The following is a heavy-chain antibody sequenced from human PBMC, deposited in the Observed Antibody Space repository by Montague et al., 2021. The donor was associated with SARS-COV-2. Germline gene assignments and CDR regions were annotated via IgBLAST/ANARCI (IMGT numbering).Heavy chain of an antibody. D-gene: IGHD3-16*01. CDR1: GGSISSGAYY. CDR2: INYSGKT. CDR3: ARRSLGALGRICDL. Sequence: SETLSLTCTVSGGSISSGAYYWGWVRQPPGKGLEWIGYINYSGKTNHNPSLKSRVTISVDTSKNQFSLKLTSVTAADTAVYYCARRSLGALGRICDLWGHGTLVTVSS. J-gene: IGHJ2*01. V-gene: IGHV4-39*07.